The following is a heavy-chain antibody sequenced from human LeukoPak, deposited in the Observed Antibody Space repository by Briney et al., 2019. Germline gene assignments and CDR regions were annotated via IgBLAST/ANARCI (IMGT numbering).Heavy chain of an antibody. Sequence: ASVNVSCKASGYTFTGYYMHWVRQAPGQGLEWMGRVNPNSGGTNYAQKFQGRVTMTRDTSISPAYMELSRLRSDDTAVYYCARAGHGSYRHDYWGQGTLVTVPS. CDR1: GYTFTGYY. V-gene: IGHV1-2*06. CDR3: ARAGHGSYRHDY. D-gene: IGHD1-26*01. J-gene: IGHJ4*02. CDR2: VNPNSGGT.